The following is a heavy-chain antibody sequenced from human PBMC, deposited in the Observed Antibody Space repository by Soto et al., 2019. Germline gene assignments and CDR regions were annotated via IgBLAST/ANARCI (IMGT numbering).Heavy chain of an antibody. CDR1: GYTFTGYY. J-gene: IGHJ6*02. Sequence: ASVKVSRKASGYTFTGYYMHWVRQAPGQGLEWMGWINPNSGGTNYAQKFQGWVTMTRDTSISTAYMELSRLRSDDTAVYYCARGGEQLVKYYYYGMDVWGQGTTVTVSS. CDR2: INPNSGGT. D-gene: IGHD6-13*01. V-gene: IGHV1-2*04. CDR3: ARGGEQLVKYYYYGMDV.